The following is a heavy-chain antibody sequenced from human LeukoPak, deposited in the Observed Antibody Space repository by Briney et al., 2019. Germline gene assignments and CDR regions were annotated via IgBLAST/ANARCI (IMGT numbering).Heavy chain of an antibody. CDR1: GYSISSGYY. CDR2: INHSGST. CDR3: AREGVMITFGGVRAFDY. J-gene: IGHJ4*02. D-gene: IGHD3-16*01. V-gene: IGHV4-38-2*02. Sequence: SETLSLTCTVSGYSISSGYYWSWIRQPPGKGLEWIGEINHSGSTNYNPSLKSRVTISVDTSKNQFSLKLSSVTAADTAVYYCAREGVMITFGGVRAFDYWGQGTLVTVSS.